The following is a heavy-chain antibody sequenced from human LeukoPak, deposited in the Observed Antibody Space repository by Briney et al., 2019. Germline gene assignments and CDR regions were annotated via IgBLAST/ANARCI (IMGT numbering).Heavy chain of an antibody. V-gene: IGHV3-48*03. Sequence: GGSLRLSCAASGFTFSSCELSWVRQAPAKGLEWVSYISSSGSIIYYADSVKGRLTISRGSAKNSLYLQMNSLRAEDTAVYYCARHDCHSNSDAFDVWGQGTMVTVSS. CDR2: ISSSGSII. CDR3: ARHDCHSNSDAFDV. CDR1: GFTFSSCE. D-gene: IGHD2/OR15-2a*01. J-gene: IGHJ3*01.